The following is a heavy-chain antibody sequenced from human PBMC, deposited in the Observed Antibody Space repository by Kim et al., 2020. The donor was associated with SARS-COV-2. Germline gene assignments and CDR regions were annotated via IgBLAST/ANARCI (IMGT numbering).Heavy chain of an antibody. Sequence: SLKSRVTISVDTSKNQFSLKLSSVTAADTAVYYCARDQQLAYYYYYGMDVWGQGTTVTVSS. CDR3: ARDQQLAYYYYYGMDV. D-gene: IGHD6-6*01. V-gene: IGHV4-59*01. J-gene: IGHJ6*02.